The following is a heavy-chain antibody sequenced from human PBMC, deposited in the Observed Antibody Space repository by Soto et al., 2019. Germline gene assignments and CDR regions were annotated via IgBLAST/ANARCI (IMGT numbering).Heavy chain of an antibody. D-gene: IGHD3-22*01. CDR2: IKQDGSEK. CDR3: ARSAVVVGDYMDV. Sequence: GGSLRLSCAASGFTFSSYWMSWVRQAPGKGLEWVANIKQDGSEKYYVDSVKGRFTISRDNAKNSLYLQMNSLRAEDTAVYYCARSAVVVGDYMDVWGKGTTVTVSS. CDR1: GFTFSSYW. J-gene: IGHJ6*03. V-gene: IGHV3-7*01.